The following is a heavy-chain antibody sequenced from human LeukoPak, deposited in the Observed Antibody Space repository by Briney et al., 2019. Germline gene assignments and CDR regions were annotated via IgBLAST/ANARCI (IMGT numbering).Heavy chain of an antibody. CDR2: ISSSGSTI. CDR1: GFTFSSYE. Sequence: GGSLRLSCAASGFTFSSYEMNWVRQAPGKGLEWVSYISSSGSTIYYADSVKGRFTISRDNAKNSLYLQMNSLRAEDTAVYYCARGSRDSRAAAGTAGDYWGQGTLVTVSS. J-gene: IGHJ4*02. D-gene: IGHD6-13*01. CDR3: ARGSRDSRAAAGTAGDY. V-gene: IGHV3-48*03.